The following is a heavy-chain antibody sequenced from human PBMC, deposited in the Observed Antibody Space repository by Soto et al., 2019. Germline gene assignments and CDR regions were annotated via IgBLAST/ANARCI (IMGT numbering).Heavy chain of an antibody. Sequence: QVQVVQSGAEVKKPGSSVKVSCKVSGGIFTNYAISWVRQAPGQGLEWLGGVIPMFDTAYYAQIFRGRLKVSADRATDTASMKLSRLTSADTAVYSGAYGGHNEGYNFYHRLDVWGQGTPVTVSS. V-gene: IGHV1-69*06. D-gene: IGHD4-17*01. CDR3: AYGGHNEGYNFYHRLDV. J-gene: IGHJ6*02. CDR1: GGIFTNYA. CDR2: VIPMFDTA.